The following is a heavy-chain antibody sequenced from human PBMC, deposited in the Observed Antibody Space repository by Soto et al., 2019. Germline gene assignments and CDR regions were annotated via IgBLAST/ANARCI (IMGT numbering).Heavy chain of an antibody. CDR1: GYTFTSYD. D-gene: IGHD6-13*01. Sequence: QVQLVQSGAEVKKPGASVKVSCKASGYTFTSYDINWVRQATGQGLEWMGWMNPNSGNTDYAQKFQGRVTMTRNTSLSTAYMGLSSLRSEDTAVYYCARERSAAGAGWFDPWGHGPLVTVSS. J-gene: IGHJ5*02. CDR2: MNPNSGNT. V-gene: IGHV1-8*01. CDR3: ARERSAAGAGWFDP.